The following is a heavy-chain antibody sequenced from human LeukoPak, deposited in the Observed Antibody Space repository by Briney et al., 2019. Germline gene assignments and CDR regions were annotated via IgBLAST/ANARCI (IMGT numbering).Heavy chain of an antibody. J-gene: IGHJ6*02. CDR1: GGSISSSNW. D-gene: IGHD1-26*01. V-gene: IGHV4-4*02. Sequence: SPSGTLSLTCAVSGGSISSSNWWSWVRQPPGKGLEWIGEIYHSGSTNYNPSLKSRVTISVDKSKNQFSLKLSSVTAADTAVYYCARVNGDGGSYSWGHYYYYGMDVWGQGTTVTVSS. CDR2: IYHSGST. CDR3: ARVNGDGGSYSWGHYYYYGMDV.